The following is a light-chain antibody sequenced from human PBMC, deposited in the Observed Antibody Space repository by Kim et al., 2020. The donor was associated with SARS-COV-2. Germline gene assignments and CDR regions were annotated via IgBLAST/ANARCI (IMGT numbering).Light chain of an antibody. Sequence: QSITISFTGTSSDLGSYNVVSWYQQHPGKAPKLMIYEVSKRPSGVSNRFSGSKSGNTASLTISGLQAEDEADYYCCSYAGSSTWVFGGGTKVTVL. CDR3: CSYAGSSTWV. J-gene: IGLJ3*02. CDR1: SSDLGSYNV. V-gene: IGLV2-23*02. CDR2: EVS.